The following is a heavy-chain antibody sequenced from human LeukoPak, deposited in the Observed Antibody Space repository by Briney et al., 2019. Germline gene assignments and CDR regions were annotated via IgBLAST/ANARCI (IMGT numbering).Heavy chain of an antibody. V-gene: IGHV1-18*01. CDR1: GYTFTTSG. CDR3: ARGVRDIVVVPAAIPPYYFDY. Sequence: ASVKVSCKASGYTFTTSGINWVRQAPGQGLEWMGCINVYNGNTNYAQKLQGRVTMTTDTSTSTAYMELRSLRSDDTAVYYCARGVRDIVVVPAAIPPYYFDYWGQGTLVTVSS. CDR2: INVYNGNT. D-gene: IGHD2-2*02. J-gene: IGHJ4*02.